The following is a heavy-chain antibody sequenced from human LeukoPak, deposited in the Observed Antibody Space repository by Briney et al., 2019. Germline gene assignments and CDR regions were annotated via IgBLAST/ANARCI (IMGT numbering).Heavy chain of an antibody. J-gene: IGHJ4*02. CDR3: ARALYSSSSGY. CDR1: GFTINGYS. D-gene: IGHD6-6*01. CDR2: ISGSDDNT. Sequence: GGSLRLSCAASGFTINGYSMSWVRQAPGKGLEWVSAISGSDDNTYYADSVRGRFTISRDSSSNMLYLQMNSLRGEDTAIYYCARALYSSSSGYWGQGTLVTVSS. V-gene: IGHV3-23*01.